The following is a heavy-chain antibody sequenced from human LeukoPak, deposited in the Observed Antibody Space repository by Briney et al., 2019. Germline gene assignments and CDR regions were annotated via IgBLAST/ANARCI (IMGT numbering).Heavy chain of an antibody. CDR3: ARGGIVVPAAIGYFDY. CDR1: GGTFSSYA. CDR2: IIPIFGTA. D-gene: IGHD2-2*02. Sequence: ASVKVSCKASGGTFSSYAISWVRQAPGQGLEWMGGIIPIFGTANYAQKFQGRVTITTDESTSTAYMELSSLRSEDTAVYYCARGGIVVPAAIGYFDYWGQGTLVTVSS. V-gene: IGHV1-69*05. J-gene: IGHJ4*02.